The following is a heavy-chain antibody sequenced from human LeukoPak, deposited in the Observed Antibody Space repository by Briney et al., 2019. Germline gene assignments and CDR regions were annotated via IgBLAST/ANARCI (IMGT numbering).Heavy chain of an antibody. V-gene: IGHV4-39*01. J-gene: IGHJ5*02. D-gene: IGHD4-17*01. CDR3: ARYWRYDYGDPRFDP. Sequence: PSETLSLTCTVSGGSISSSSCYWGWIRQPPGKGLEWIASIYYSGTTYYNPSLKSRVTISVDTSNNQFSLKLSSVTAADTAVYYCARYWRYDYGDPRFDPWGQGTLVTVSS. CDR1: GGSISSSSCY. CDR2: IYYSGTT.